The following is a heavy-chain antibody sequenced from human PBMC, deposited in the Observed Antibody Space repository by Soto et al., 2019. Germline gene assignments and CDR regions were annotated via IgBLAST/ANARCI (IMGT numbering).Heavy chain of an antibody. Sequence: PGEPLRVSCRGSGYIFTNYWSGWVSQIPGKGLEWMGIVYPGDSDARYSLSFQGQVTISTDKSINTAYLQWTSLKASDTAIYYCARRGAFSDFCSGSNGGFDFWAQGTLVTVSS. J-gene: IGHJ4*02. CDR2: VYPGDSDA. CDR3: ARRGAFSDFCSGSNGGFDF. V-gene: IGHV5-51*01. CDR1: GYIFTNYW. D-gene: IGHD3-3*01.